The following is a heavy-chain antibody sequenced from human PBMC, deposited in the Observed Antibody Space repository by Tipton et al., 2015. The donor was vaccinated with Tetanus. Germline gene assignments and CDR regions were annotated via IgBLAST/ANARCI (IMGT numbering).Heavy chain of an antibody. D-gene: IGHD3-3*01. CDR2: IYPGDSDT. CDR1: GYIFNNYW. J-gene: IGHJ4*02. CDR3: ARAQFADGVCNFDV. Sequence: QLVQSGGEVKKPGESLKISCEGSGYIFNNYWIGWVRQKPGKGLEWMGIIYPGDSDTRYSPSFQGQVTISGDKSSNTAYLQWSSLKASDTSMFYCARAQFADGVCNFDVWGQGALVTVAS. V-gene: IGHV5-51*01.